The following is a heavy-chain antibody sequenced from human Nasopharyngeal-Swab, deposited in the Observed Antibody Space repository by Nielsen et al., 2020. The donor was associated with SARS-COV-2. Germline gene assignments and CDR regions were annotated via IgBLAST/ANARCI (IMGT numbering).Heavy chain of an antibody. J-gene: IGHJ4*02. D-gene: IGHD6-19*01. V-gene: IGHV3-21*01. CDR3: AKDVGIAVAGSGFDY. CDR2: ISSSSSYI. CDR1: GFTFNNYN. Sequence: GGSLRLSCAASGFTFNNYNFNWVRQAPGKGLEWVSSISSSSSYIYYADSVKGRFTISRDNAKNSLYLQMNSLRAEDTAVYYCAKDVGIAVAGSGFDYWGQGALVTVSS.